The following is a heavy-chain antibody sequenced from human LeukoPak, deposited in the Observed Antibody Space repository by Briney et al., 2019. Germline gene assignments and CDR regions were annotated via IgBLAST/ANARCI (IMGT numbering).Heavy chain of an antibody. CDR2: IWYDGSNK. V-gene: IGHV3-33*06. CDR3: AKFIGPEPQGM. CDR1: GFTFSSYG. J-gene: IGHJ4*02. D-gene: IGHD1-14*01. Sequence: PGRSLRLSCAASGFTFSSYGMHWVRQAPGKGLEWVAVIWYDGSNKYYADSVKGRFTISRDNSKNTLYLQMNSLRAEDTAVYYCAKFIGPEPQGMWGQGTLVTVSS.